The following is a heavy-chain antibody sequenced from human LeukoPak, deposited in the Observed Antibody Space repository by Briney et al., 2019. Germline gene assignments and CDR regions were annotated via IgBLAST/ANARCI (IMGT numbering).Heavy chain of an antibody. CDR3: ARKDSMDDLDY. J-gene: IGHJ4*02. D-gene: IGHD4-11*01. CDR2: IYYSGST. V-gene: IGHV4-39*01. CDR1: GGSISSSSYY. Sequence: PSETLSLTCTVSGGSISSSSYYWGWIRQPPGKGLEWIGSIYYSGSTYYNPSLKSRVTISVDTSKNQFSLKLSSVTAADTAVYYCARKDSMDDLDYWGQGTLVTVSS.